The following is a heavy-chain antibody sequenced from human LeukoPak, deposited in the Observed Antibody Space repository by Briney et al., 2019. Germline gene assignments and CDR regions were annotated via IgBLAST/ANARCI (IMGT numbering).Heavy chain of an antibody. Sequence: GGSLRLSYAASGFTVSRSYMSWVRQAPGKGLEWVSVIYSGGSTYYADSVKGRFTISRDNSKNTLYLQMNSLRAEDTAVYYCARGEGGILATPEDYWGQGTLVTVSS. D-gene: IGHD1-14*01. CDR3: ARGEGGILATPEDY. V-gene: IGHV3-53*01. CDR2: IYSGGST. J-gene: IGHJ4*02. CDR1: GFTVSRSY.